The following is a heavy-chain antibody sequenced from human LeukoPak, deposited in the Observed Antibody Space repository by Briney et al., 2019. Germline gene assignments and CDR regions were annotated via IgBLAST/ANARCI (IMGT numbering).Heavy chain of an antibody. D-gene: IGHD3-22*01. Sequence: GASVKVSCKASGGTFSSYAISWVRQAPGQGLEWMGWINPNSGGTYYAQKFQGRVSMARDTSISTAYMELSSLRSDDTAVYYCYYRVSSGYLTWGQGTLVAVSS. CDR3: YYRVSSGYLT. J-gene: IGHJ4*02. CDR2: INPNSGGT. V-gene: IGHV1-2*02. CDR1: GGTFSSYA.